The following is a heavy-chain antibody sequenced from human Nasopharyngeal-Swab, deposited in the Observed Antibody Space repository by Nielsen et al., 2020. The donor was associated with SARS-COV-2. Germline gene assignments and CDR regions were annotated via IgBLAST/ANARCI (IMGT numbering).Heavy chain of an antibody. Sequence: ESLKISCVASGSTFSNYWMHWVRQVPGKGLVWVSRINEDGSITNYADSVEGRFTISRDNAKNTLFLHMNSLRAEDTAVYYCGRDLGGRFATWGQGTLVTASS. CDR2: INEDGSIT. D-gene: IGHD3-16*01. CDR3: GRDLGGRFAT. V-gene: IGHV3-74*01. J-gene: IGHJ5*02. CDR1: GSTFSNYW.